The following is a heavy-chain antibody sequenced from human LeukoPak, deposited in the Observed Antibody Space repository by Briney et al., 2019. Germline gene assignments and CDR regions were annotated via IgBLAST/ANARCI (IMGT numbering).Heavy chain of an antibody. CDR1: GGSISSGSYC. V-gene: IGHV4-39*07. CDR3: ARTLRDKYYYYYYMDV. D-gene: IGHD5-12*01. J-gene: IGHJ6*03. CDR2: IYHSGST. Sequence: SETLSLTCTVSGGSISSGSYCWSWIRQPPGKGLEWIGEIYHSGSTNYNPSLKSRVTISVDKSKNQFSLKLSSVTAADTAVYYCARTLRDKYYYYYYMDVWGKGTTVTVSS.